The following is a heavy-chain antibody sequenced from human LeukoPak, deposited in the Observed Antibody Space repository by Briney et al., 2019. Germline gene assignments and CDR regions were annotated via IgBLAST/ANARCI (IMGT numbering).Heavy chain of an antibody. CDR3: ARGSPWSYYYMDV. D-gene: IGHD3-3*01. Sequence: GGSLRLSCTASGFDFSNFDFHWVRQLRGKGLEWVSHIDTAGGTYYPGSVKGRFTISRANAKKSLYLQMHNLRVGDTALYFCARGSPWSYYYMDVWGVGTAVSVS. CDR2: IDTAGGT. CDR1: GFDFSNFD. J-gene: IGHJ6*03. V-gene: IGHV3-13*01.